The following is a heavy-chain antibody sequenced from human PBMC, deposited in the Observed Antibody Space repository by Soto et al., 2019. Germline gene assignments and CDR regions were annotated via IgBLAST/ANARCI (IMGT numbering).Heavy chain of an antibody. V-gene: IGHV4-59*01. CDR1: GGSISGYY. Sequence: PSETLSLTCTVFGGSISGYYWSWIRQPPGKGLEWIGYIYYSGSTNYNPSLKSRVTISVDTSKNQFSLKLSSVTAADTAVYYCARGGDILTGYPPYYYYYMDVWGKGTTVTVSS. CDR2: IYYSGST. J-gene: IGHJ6*03. CDR3: ARGGDILTGYPPYYYYYMDV. D-gene: IGHD3-9*01.